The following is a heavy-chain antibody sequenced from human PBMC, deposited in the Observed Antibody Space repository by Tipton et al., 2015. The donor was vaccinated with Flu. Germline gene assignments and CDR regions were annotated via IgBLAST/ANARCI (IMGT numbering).Heavy chain of an antibody. CDR1: GGSISSYY. CDR3: ARGSGSGTYVIFDY. J-gene: IGHJ4*02. Sequence: TLSLTCTVSGGSISSYYWSWIRQPAGKGLEWIGRIYSSGSTNYNPPLKGRVTMSVDTSKNQFSLKLSSVTAADTAVYYCARGSGSGTYVIFDYWGQGTLVTVSS. D-gene: IGHD3-10*01. V-gene: IGHV4-4*07. CDR2: IYSSGST.